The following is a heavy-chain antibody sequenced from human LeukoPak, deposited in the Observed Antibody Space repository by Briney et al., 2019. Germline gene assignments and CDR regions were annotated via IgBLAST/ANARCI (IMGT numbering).Heavy chain of an antibody. V-gene: IGHV1-69*05. CDR3: AADPGGYSSSWYGGFDY. Sequence: SVKVSCKASGGTFSSYAISWVRQAPGQGLEWMGGIIPIFGTANYAQKFQGRVTITRDMSTSTAYMELSSLRSEDTAVYYCAADPGGYSSSWYGGFDYWGQGTLVTVSS. D-gene: IGHD6-13*01. CDR2: IIPIFGTA. J-gene: IGHJ4*02. CDR1: GGTFSSYA.